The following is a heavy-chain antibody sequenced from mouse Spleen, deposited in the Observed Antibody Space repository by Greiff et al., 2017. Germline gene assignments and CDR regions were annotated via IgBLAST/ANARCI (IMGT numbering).Heavy chain of an antibody. CDR2: ISYSGST. Sequence: EVKLEESGPGLVKPSQSLSLTCTVTGYSITSDYAWNWIRQFPGNKLEWMGYISYSGSTSYNPSLKSRISITRDTSKNQFFLQLNSVTTEDTATYYCARYGYYEGWYFDVWGAGTTVTVSS. D-gene: IGHD2-3*01. V-gene: IGHV3-2*02. CDR3: ARYGYYEGWYFDV. CDR1: GYSITSDYA. J-gene: IGHJ1*01.